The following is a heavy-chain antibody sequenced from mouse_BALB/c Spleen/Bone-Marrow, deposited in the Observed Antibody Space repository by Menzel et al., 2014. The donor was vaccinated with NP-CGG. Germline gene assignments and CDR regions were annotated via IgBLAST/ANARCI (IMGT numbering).Heavy chain of an antibody. CDR3: ARGLRLRDYFDY. CDR2: IWAGGIT. Sequence: QVQLKESGPGLVAPSQSLSITCTVSEFSLTTYGVHWVRQPPGRGLEWLGVIWAGGITNYNSTLMSRLSISKDNSKSXVFLKMNSLQTDDTAMYYCARGLRLRDYFDYWGQGTTLTVSS. D-gene: IGHD1-2*01. CDR1: EFSLTTYG. V-gene: IGHV2-9*02. J-gene: IGHJ2*01.